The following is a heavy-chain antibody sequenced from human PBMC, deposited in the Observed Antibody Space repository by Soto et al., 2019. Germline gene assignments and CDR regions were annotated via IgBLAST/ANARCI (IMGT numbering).Heavy chain of an antibody. V-gene: IGHV3-72*01. D-gene: IGHD3-16*01. CDR3: VGSRPGGGIFHS. J-gene: IGHJ4*02. CDR1: GFTFSDHH. Sequence: EMQLVESGGGLVQPGGSLRLSCAASGFTFSDHHMEWVRQAPGKGLEWIGRARNDPRARTTQHAASVRGRFTTSRDDSKNSMYLQMNSLKTEDTAVYYCVGSRPGGGIFHSWGQGTLVTVSS. CDR2: ARNDPRARTT.